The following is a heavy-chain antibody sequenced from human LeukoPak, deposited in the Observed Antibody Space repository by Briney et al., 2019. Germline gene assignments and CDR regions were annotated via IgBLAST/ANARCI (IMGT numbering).Heavy chain of an antibody. CDR1: GFTFSSYG. CDR3: AKDRVVRGPDYYYYYMDV. J-gene: IGHJ6*03. Sequence: PGGSLRLSCAASGFTFSSYGMHWVRQAPGKGLEWVAFIRYDGSNKYYADSVKGRFTISRDNSKNTLYLQMNSLRAEDTAVYYCAKDRVVRGPDYYYYYMDVWGKGTTVTISS. D-gene: IGHD3-10*01. CDR2: IRYDGSNK. V-gene: IGHV3-30*02.